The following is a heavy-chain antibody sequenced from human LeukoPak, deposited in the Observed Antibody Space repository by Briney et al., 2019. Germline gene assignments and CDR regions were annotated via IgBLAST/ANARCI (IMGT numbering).Heavy chain of an antibody. CDR1: GSTFSSYG. V-gene: IGHV3-48*04. D-gene: IGHD3-10*01. Sequence: GGSLRLSCAAWGSTFSSYGMHWVREAPGRGLEGVSYISSSGSTIYYADSVKGRFTISRHNAKNSLYLQMNSLRAEDTAVYYCARDMDYGSGPFDPWGQGTLVTVSS. CDR3: ARDMDYGSGPFDP. CDR2: ISSSGSTI. J-gene: IGHJ5*02.